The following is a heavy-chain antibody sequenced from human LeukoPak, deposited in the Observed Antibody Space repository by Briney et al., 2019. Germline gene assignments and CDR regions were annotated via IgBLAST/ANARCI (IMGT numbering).Heavy chain of an antibody. CDR3: ARGSILDCGGDCYSGWLDP. CDR1: GGSFSSGSYY. D-gene: IGHD2-21*02. J-gene: IGHJ5*02. Sequence: SETLSLTCTVSGGSFSSGSYYWSWIRQPPGTGLEWIGYIYYSGSTNYNPSLKSRVTISVDTSKNQFSLKLSSVTAADTAVYYCARGSILDCGGDCYSGWLDPWGQGTLVTVSS. V-gene: IGHV4-61*01. CDR2: IYYSGST.